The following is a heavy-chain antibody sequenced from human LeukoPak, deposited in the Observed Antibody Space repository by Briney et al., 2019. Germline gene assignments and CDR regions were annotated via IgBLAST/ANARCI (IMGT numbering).Heavy chain of an antibody. CDR2: ISGSGGST. Sequence: GVSLRLSCAASGFTFSSYAMSWVRQAPGKGLEWVSAISGSGGSTYYADSVKGRFTISRDNSKNTLYLQMNSLRAEDTAVYYCAKDGGDSKLGFDYWGQGTLVTVSS. CDR1: GFTFSSYA. J-gene: IGHJ4*02. CDR3: AKDGGDSKLGFDY. D-gene: IGHD2-21*02. V-gene: IGHV3-23*01.